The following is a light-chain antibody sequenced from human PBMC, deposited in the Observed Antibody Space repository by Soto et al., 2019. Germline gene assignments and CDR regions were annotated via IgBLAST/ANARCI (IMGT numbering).Light chain of an antibody. J-gene: IGKJ5*01. CDR2: DAS. V-gene: IGKV3-11*01. Sequence: DIVLTMYPTPLSLSPGERSTLSCRASQSVSSYLAWYQQKPGQAPRLLIYDASNRATGIPARFSGSGSGTDFTLTISSLEPEDIAVYYCLSRFIWHRFAEGGLLEIK. CDR1: QSVSSY. CDR3: LSRFIWHR.